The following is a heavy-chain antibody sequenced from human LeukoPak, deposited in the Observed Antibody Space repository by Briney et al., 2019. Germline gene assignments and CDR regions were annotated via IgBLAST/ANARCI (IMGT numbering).Heavy chain of an antibody. CDR2: INTNTGNP. V-gene: IGHV7-4-1*02. CDR3: ATSESSWYRYGMDV. Sequence: ASVKVSCKASGYILTTYSMNWVRQAPGQGLEWMGRINTNTGNPTYAQGFTGRFVFSLDTSVSTAYLQIRSLKSEDTAVYYCATSESSWYRYGMDVWGQGTTVTVSS. D-gene: IGHD6-13*01. J-gene: IGHJ6*02. CDR1: GYILTTYS.